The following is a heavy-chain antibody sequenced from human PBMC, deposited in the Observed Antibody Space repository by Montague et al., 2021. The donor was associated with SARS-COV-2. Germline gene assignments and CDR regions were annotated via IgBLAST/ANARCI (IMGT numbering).Heavy chain of an antibody. J-gene: IGHJ4*02. CDR2: IGPDGRNK. Sequence: SLRLSCSVSGFTFSNFGMTWVRRTPGKGLEWVADIGPDGRNKYYMDSVKGRFTISRDDAKNSLYLQINSLRAEDTAVYYCTGGGYNDYWGQGTLVTVSS. CDR3: TGGGYNDY. D-gene: IGHD1-26*01. V-gene: IGHV3-7*01. CDR1: GFTFSNFG.